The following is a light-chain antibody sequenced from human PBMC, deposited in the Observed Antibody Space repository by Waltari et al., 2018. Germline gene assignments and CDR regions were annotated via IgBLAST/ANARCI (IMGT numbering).Light chain of an antibody. CDR2: GAS. CDR3: QQYKTWPT. CDR1: QHVGTK. V-gene: IGKV3-15*01. J-gene: IGKJ1*01. Sequence: MVMTQSPGTLSASPGETVTLSCRASQHVGTKLAWYQQKPGQAPRLLLFGASTRANGIPGSFSSSESETDFTLTITSLESEDFAVYYCQQYKTWPTFGQGTKVEIK.